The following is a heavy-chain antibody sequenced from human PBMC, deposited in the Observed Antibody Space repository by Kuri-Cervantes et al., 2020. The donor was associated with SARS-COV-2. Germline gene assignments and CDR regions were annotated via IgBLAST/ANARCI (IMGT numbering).Heavy chain of an antibody. Sequence: GESLKISCAASGFTFSSHWMSWVRQAPGKGLEWVANIKQDGSEKYYVDFVKGLFTISRDHAKNSLYLQMNSLRAEDTALYYCAREGVYWGQGTLVTVSS. V-gene: IGHV3-7*03. J-gene: IGHJ4*02. D-gene: IGHD2-8*01. CDR3: AREGVY. CDR1: GFTFSSHW. CDR2: IKQDGSEK.